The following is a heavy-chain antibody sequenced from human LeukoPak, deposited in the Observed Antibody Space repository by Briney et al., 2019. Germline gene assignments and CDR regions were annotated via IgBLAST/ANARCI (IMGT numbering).Heavy chain of an antibody. CDR1: GYTFTSYG. V-gene: IGHV1-18*01. J-gene: IGHJ4*02. D-gene: IGHD1-26*01. CDR2: ISVYNGNT. CDR3: ARVGYSGRVGPPYY. Sequence: GASMKVSCKASGYTFTSYGISWVRQAPGQGLEWMGWISVYNGNTNYAQKLQGRVTMTTDTSTSTAYMELRSLRSDDTSVYYCARVGYSGRVGPPYYWGQGTLVTVSS.